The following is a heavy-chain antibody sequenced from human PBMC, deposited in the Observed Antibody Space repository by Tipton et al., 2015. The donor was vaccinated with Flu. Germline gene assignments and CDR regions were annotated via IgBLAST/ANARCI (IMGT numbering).Heavy chain of an antibody. CDR2: VSGCGDKA. V-gene: IGHV3-23*01. J-gene: IGHJ6*02. D-gene: IGHD6-19*01. CDR3: APTPGAVAGNPGYYYGMEF. CDR1: GLTLSTFA. Sequence: GSLRLSCATSGLTLSTFAMSWVRQAPGKGLEGVSVVSGCGDKADYADPVKGRFTISRDNSKDTVYLQMNRLRVDATAVYFCAPTPGAVAGNPGYYYGMEFRGRGTTVTVSS.